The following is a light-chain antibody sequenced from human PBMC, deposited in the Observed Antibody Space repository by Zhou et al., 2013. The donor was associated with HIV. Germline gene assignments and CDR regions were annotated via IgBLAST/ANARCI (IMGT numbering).Light chain of an antibody. J-gene: IGLJ2*01. Sequence: QSALTQPPSASGSPGQSVTISCTGTSSDVGGYNYVSWYQQHPGKAPKLMIYEVTKRPSGVPDRFSGSKSASAASLTISGLQADDEGDYYCASYAGTNTIFGGGTHLTV. V-gene: IGLV2-8*01. CDR3: ASYAGTNTI. CDR1: SSDVGGYNY. CDR2: EVT.